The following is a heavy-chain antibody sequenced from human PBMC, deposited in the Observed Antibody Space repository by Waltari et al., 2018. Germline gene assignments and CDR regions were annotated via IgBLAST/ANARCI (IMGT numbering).Heavy chain of an antibody. V-gene: IGHV3-15*01. CDR1: GFPFSSAW. J-gene: IGHJ4*02. CDR2: IRSKTDGGTT. CDR3: AYRYSDNGK. D-gene: IGHD5-12*01. Sequence: EVQLVESGGGLAKPGESLRLSWAASGFPFSSAWLNWARPAPGKGLEWVGRIRSKTDGGTTDYAAPVRGRFTISRDDSKNTLSLQMDSLKAEDTAVYYCAYRYSDNGKWGQGTLVTVSS.